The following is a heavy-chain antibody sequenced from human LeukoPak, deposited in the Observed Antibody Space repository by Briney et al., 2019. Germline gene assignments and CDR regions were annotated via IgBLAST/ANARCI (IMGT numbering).Heavy chain of an antibody. J-gene: IGHJ4*02. Sequence: GGSLRLSCAASGFTFSNSWMHWVRQAPGKGLMWVSRINTDGSTTTYADSVKGRFTISRDNAKNTLYLQMNSLRAEDTAVYYCAKGSAVADIYFDYWGQGTLVTVSS. CDR1: GFTFSNSW. CDR2: INTDGSTT. D-gene: IGHD6-19*01. V-gene: IGHV3-74*03. CDR3: AKGSAVADIYFDY.